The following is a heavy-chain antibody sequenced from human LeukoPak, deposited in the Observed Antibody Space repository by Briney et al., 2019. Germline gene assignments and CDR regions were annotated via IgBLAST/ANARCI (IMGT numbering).Heavy chain of an antibody. Sequence: GFLRLSCAASGFTFSSYAMSWVRQAPGKGLEWVSAISGSGGSTYYADSVKGRFTISRDNSKNTLYLQMNSLRAEDTAVYYCANGLHAGFGKTFDYWGQGTLVTVSS. CDR1: GFTFSSYA. J-gene: IGHJ4*02. CDR3: ANGLHAGFGKTFDY. CDR2: ISGSGGST. V-gene: IGHV3-23*01. D-gene: IGHD1/OR15-1a*01.